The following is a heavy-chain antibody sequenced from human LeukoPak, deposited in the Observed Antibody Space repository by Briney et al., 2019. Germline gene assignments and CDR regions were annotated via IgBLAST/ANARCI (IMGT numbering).Heavy chain of an antibody. Sequence: PGGSLRLSCAASGFTFSSYAMSWVRQAPGKGLEWVSAISGSGGSTYYADSVKGRFTISRDNSKNTLYLQMNSLRAEDTAVYYCATTELPWRVMTTVTTSYWGQGTLVTVSS. CDR1: GFTFSSYA. CDR2: ISGSGGST. D-gene: IGHD4-17*01. V-gene: IGHV3-23*01. J-gene: IGHJ4*02. CDR3: ATTELPWRVMTTVTTSY.